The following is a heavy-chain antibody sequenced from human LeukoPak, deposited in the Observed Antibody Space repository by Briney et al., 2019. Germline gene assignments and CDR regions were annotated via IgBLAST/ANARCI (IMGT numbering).Heavy chain of an antibody. CDR1: GFTSSSYG. CDR3: AKDRDPIYYYMDV. J-gene: IGHJ6*03. Sequence: GGSLRLSCAASGFTSSSYGMHWVRQAPGKGLEWVAFIRYDGSNKYYADSVKGRFTISRDNSKNTLYLQMNSLRAEDTAVYYCAKDRDPIYYYMDVWGKGTTVTVSS. V-gene: IGHV3-30*02. CDR2: IRYDGSNK. D-gene: IGHD3-10*01.